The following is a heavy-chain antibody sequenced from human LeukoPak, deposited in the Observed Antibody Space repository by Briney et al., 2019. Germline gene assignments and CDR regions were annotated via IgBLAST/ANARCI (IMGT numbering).Heavy chain of an antibody. CDR2: INPNSGGT. Sequence: ASVKVSCKASGYTFTGYYMHWVRQAPGQGFEWMGWINPNSGGTNYAQKFQGRVTMTRDTSISTAYMELSRLRSDDTAVYYCARGYYYDSSGPIDYWGQGTLVTVSS. V-gene: IGHV1-2*02. CDR3: ARGYYYDSSGPIDY. J-gene: IGHJ4*02. CDR1: GYTFTGYY. D-gene: IGHD3-22*01.